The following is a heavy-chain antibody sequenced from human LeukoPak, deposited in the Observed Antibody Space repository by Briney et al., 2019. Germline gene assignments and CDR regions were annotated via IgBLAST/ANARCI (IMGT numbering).Heavy chain of an antibody. CDR3: ARVRNSGFRYVDS. J-gene: IGHJ4*02. CDR1: GYTFTNYA. CDR2: ISAYNGNT. Sequence: ASVKVSCKTSGYTFTNYAISWVRQAPGQGLEWVGWISAYNGNTNYAQKLQGRVTMTTDTSTSTAYMDPRSLRSDDTAVYYCARVRNSGFRYVDSWGQGTLVTVSS. D-gene: IGHD5-12*01. V-gene: IGHV1-18*01.